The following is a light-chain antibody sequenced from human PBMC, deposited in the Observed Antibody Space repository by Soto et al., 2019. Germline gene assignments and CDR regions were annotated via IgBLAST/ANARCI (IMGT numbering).Light chain of an antibody. CDR2: GAS. CDR3: QQYGTSPFT. V-gene: IGKV3-20*01. J-gene: IGKJ3*01. Sequence: EIVLTQSPGTLSLSPGERATLSCRASQSVSSSYLAWYQQKPGQAPRLLIYGASSRATDIPDRFSGGGSGTDFTLTISRLEPEDFAVYYCQQYGTSPFTFGPGTKVDIK. CDR1: QSVSSSY.